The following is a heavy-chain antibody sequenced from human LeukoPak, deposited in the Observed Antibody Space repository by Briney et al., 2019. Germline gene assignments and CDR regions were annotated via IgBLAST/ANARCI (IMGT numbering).Heavy chain of an antibody. CDR1: GFTFSSYW. V-gene: IGHV3-7*04. CDR3: ARVEFYGDYGVGY. J-gene: IGHJ4*02. CDR2: IKQDGSEK. Sequence: GGSLRLSCAASGFTFSSYWMSWVRQAPGKGLEWVANIKQDGSEKYYVDSVKGRFTIFRDNAKNSLYLQMNSLRAEDTAVYYCARVEFYGDYGVGYQGQGTMVTVAS. D-gene: IGHD4-17*01.